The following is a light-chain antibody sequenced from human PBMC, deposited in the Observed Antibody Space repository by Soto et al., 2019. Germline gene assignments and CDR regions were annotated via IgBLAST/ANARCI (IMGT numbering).Light chain of an antibody. CDR2: GAS. J-gene: IGKJ2*01. CDR1: QSVSSSY. V-gene: IGKV3-20*01. CDR3: QQYGSSPSGA. Sequence: EIVLTQSPGTLSLSPGERATVSCRASQSVSSSYLAWYQQKPGQAPRLLIYGASSRATGIPDRFSGSGSGTDFTLTISRLEPEDFAVYYCQQYGSSPSGAFGQGTKLEIK.